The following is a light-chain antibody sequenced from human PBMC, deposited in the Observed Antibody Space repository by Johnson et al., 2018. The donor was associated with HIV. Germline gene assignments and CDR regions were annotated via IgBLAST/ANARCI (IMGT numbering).Light chain of an antibody. CDR1: SSNIGDNY. J-gene: IGLJ1*01. Sequence: QSVLSQPPSVSAAPGHNVSISCSGSSSNIGDNYISWYQQLPGAAPKLLIYENNKRPSGIPDRFSGSKSGPSATLGIAGLQPGDEADYYCGTWNNSLIANFVFGTGTRVPVL. V-gene: IGLV1-51*01. CDR2: ENN. CDR3: GTWNNSLIANFV.